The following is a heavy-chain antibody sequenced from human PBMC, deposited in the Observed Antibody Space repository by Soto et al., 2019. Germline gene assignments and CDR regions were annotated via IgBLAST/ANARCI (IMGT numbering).Heavy chain of an antibody. J-gene: IGHJ6*02. D-gene: IGHD2-2*01. Sequence: ASVKVSCKASGGTFSSYAISWVRQAPGQGLEWMGGIIPIFGTANYAQKFQGRVTITADESTSTAYMELSSLRSEDTAVYYCARELLVVVPAATPTDYYYYYGMDVWGQGTTVTVSS. CDR2: IIPIFGTA. V-gene: IGHV1-69*13. CDR1: GGTFSSYA. CDR3: ARELLVVVPAATPTDYYYYYGMDV.